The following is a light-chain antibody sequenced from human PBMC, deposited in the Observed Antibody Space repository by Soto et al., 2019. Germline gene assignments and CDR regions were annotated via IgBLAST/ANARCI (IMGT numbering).Light chain of an antibody. CDR1: SSDVGTYNL. CDR2: EGS. J-gene: IGLJ1*01. CDR3: CSYAGSSLYV. V-gene: IGLV2-23*01. Sequence: QSALTQPASVSGSPGQSITISFTGTSSDVGTYNLVSWYQQHPGKVPKFLIYEGSKRPSGVSNRFSGSKSGNTASLTISGLQAEDEADYYCCSYAGSSLYVFGTGTKVTVL.